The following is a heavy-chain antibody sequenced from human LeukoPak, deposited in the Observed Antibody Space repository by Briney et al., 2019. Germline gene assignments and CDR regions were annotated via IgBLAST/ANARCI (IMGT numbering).Heavy chain of an antibody. CDR2: IIPIFGTA. CDR3: ARDYYDILTGF. V-gene: IGHV1-69*13. D-gene: IGHD3-9*01. CDR1: GGTFSSYA. J-gene: IGHJ4*02. Sequence: ASVKVSCKASGGTFSSYAISWVRQAPGQGLEWMGGIIPIFGTANYAQKFQGRVTITADESTSTAYMELSSLRSDDTAVYYCARDYYDILTGFWGQGTLVTVSS.